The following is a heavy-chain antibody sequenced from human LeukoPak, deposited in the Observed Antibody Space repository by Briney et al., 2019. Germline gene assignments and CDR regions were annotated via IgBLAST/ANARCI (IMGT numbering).Heavy chain of an antibody. J-gene: IGHJ4*02. Sequence: PSQTLSLTCAVYGGSLSGYYWSWIRQPPGKGLEWIGEINHSGSTNYNPSLKSLVTISVDTSKNQCSLKLSSVTAADTAVYYCARWEGGSYYDFDYWGQGTLVTVSS. CDR2: INHSGST. CDR3: ARWEGGSYYDFDY. V-gene: IGHV4-34*01. D-gene: IGHD1-26*01. CDR1: GGSLSGYY.